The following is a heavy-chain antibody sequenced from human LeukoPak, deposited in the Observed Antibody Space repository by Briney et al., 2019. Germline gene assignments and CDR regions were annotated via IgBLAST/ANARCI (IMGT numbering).Heavy chain of an antibody. CDR1: GGTFSSYA. V-gene: IGHV1-69*04. CDR2: IIPILGIA. D-gene: IGHD2-8*01. J-gene: IGHJ5*02. Sequence: SVKVSCKASGGTFSSYAIIWVRQAPGQGLEWMGRIIPILGIANYAQKFQGRVTITADKSTSTAYMELSSLRSEDTAVYYCARARRPRMAGNWFDPWGQGTLVTVSS. CDR3: ARARRPRMAGNWFDP.